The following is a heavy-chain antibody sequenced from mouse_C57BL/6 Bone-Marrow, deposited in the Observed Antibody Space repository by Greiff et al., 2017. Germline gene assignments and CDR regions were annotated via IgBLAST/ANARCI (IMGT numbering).Heavy chain of an antibody. CDR3: ARIYDGYDDPYWYFDV. D-gene: IGHD2-2*01. Sequence: QVTLKVSGPGILQPSQTLSLTCSFSGFSLSTFGMGVGWIRQPSGQGLEWLAHIWWDDDKYYNPALKSRLTISKDTSKNQVFLKIANVDTADTATYYCARIYDGYDDPYWYFDVWGTGTTVTVSS. V-gene: IGHV8-8*01. J-gene: IGHJ1*03. CDR1: GFSLSTFGMG. CDR2: IWWDDDK.